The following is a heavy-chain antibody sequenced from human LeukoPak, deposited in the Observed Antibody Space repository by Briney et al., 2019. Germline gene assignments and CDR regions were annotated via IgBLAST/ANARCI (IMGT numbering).Heavy chain of an antibody. J-gene: IGHJ5*02. D-gene: IGHD4-17*01. CDR2: MNPDSGNT. V-gene: IGHV1-8*01. CDR3: AVHLPGDYSDR. CDR1: EYTFNIYD. Sequence: ASVKVSCKASEYTFNIYDINWVRQATGQGLEWMGWMNPDSGNTGFAQKFQGRVTMTRNTSITTAYMELSSLRSEDTAVYYCAVHLPGDYSDRWGQGTLVTVSS.